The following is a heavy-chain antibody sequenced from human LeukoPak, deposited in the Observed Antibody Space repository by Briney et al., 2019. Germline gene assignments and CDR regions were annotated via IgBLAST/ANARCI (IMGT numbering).Heavy chain of an antibody. J-gene: IGHJ3*02. V-gene: IGHV7-4-1*02. CDR2: IDTNTGNP. D-gene: IGHD2-2*01. Sequence: ASVKVSCKASGYTFTNYTINWVRLAPGQGLEWMGWIDTNTGNPTYAQGFAGRFVFSWDTSVTTTYLQISSLKAEDTAVYYCARDPMGYCSSTSCYPSAFDIWGQGTMVTVSS. CDR3: ARDPMGYCSSTSCYPSAFDI. CDR1: GYTFTNYT.